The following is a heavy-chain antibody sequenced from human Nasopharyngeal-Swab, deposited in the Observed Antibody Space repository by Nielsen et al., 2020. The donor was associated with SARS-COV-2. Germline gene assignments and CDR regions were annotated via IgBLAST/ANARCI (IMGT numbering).Heavy chain of an antibody. CDR2: INPYSGCT. CDR3: ATGSGSYLDSWFDP. J-gene: IGHJ5*02. D-gene: IGHD1-26*01. V-gene: IGHV1-2*06. CDR1: GYTFTGYY. Sequence: ASVKVSCKASGYTFTGYYIHWVRQAPGQGLEWMGRINPYSGCTNYAQKFQGRVTMTRDTSISTAYMELSSLRSEDTAVYYCATGSGSYLDSWFDPWGQGTLVTVSS.